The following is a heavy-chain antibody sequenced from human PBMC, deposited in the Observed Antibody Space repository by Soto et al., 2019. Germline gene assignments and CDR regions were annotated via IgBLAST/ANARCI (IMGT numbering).Heavy chain of an antibody. Sequence: PSETLSLTCTVSGGSISSYYWSWIRQPPGKGLEWIGYIYYSGSTNYNPSLKSRVTISVDTSKNQFSLKLSSVTAADTAVYYCARGSLAGDSDYWGQGTLVTVSS. V-gene: IGHV4-59*01. CDR3: ARGSLAGDSDY. D-gene: IGHD2-21*02. CDR2: IYYSGST. CDR1: GGSISSYY. J-gene: IGHJ4*02.